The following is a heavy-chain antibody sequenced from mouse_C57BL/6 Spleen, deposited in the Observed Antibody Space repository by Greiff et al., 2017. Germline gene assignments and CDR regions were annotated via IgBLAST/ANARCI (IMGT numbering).Heavy chain of an antibody. CDR3: ERRTRVYYAIDY. V-gene: IGHV1-26*01. CDR2: INPNNGGT. D-gene: IGHD3-3*01. J-gene: IGHJ4*01. CDR1: GYTFTDYY. Sequence: VQLQQSGPELVKPGASVKISCKASGYTFTDYYMHWVKQSHGKSLEWIGDINPNNGGTSYNQKFKSKATLTVDKSSSTAYMELRSLTCETSAVYYCERRTRVYYAIDYWGQGTSVTVSS.